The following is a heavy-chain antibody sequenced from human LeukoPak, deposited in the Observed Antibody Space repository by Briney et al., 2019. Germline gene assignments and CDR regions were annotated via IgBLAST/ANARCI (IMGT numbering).Heavy chain of an antibody. J-gene: IGHJ4*02. Sequence: GGSLRLSCAASGFTFSSYWMSWVRQAPGKGLEWGSNIKQDGSEKYYVDSVKSRFTISRDNAKNSLYLQMNSLRAEDTAVYYCARDYGGYSGYHYDPSYFDYWGQGTLVTVSS. D-gene: IGHD5-12*01. CDR3: ARDYGGYSGYHYDPSYFDY. V-gene: IGHV3-7*03. CDR2: IKQDGSEK. CDR1: GFTFSSYW.